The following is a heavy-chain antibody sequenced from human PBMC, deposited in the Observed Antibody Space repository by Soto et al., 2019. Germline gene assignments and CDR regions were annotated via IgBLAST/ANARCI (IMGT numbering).Heavy chain of an antibody. CDR3: ARQTTTYYYGSGRFDP. CDR1: GGASSSSSYY. V-gene: IGHV4-39*01. J-gene: IGHJ5*02. D-gene: IGHD3-10*01. CDR2: IYYSGST. Sequence: SDTLSLTCTGAGGASSSSSYYWGWIRQPPGKGLEWIGSIYYSGSTYYNPSLKSRVTISVDTSKNQFSLKLSSVTAADTAVYYCARQTTTYYYGSGRFDPWGQGTLVTV.